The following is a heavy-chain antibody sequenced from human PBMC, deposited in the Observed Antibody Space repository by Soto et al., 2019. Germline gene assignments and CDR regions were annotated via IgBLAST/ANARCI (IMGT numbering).Heavy chain of an antibody. D-gene: IGHD3-22*01. CDR2: INAGNGNT. CDR1: GYAFTSYA. J-gene: IGHJ4*02. CDR3: ARDVSYYDSSGYGY. V-gene: IGHV1-3*01. Sequence: ASVNVSCKASGYAFTSYAMHWVRQAPGQRLEWMGWINAGNGNTKYSQKFQGRVTITRDTSASTAYMELSSLRSEDTAVYYCARDVSYYDSSGYGYWGQGTLVTVSS.